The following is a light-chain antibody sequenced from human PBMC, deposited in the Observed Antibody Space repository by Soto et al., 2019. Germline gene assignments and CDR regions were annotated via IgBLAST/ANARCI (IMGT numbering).Light chain of an antibody. J-gene: IGKJ2*01. Sequence: EIVMTQSPATLSVSPGERATLSCRASQSVSSNLAWYQQKPGQAPRLLIYGASTRATGIPARFSGSGSGTEFTLTISSLQSEDFAVYYCQQYDNWPPRYTFGKGTKVEIK. V-gene: IGKV3-15*01. CDR2: GAS. CDR1: QSVSSN. CDR3: QQYDNWPPRYT.